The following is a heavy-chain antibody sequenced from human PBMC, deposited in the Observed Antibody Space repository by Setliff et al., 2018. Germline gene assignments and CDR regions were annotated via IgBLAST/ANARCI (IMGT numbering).Heavy chain of an antibody. J-gene: IGHJ4*02. V-gene: IGHV1-46*01. Sequence: ASVKVSCKASGYTFTDYYIHWVRRAPGKGLEWMGIVNPSGGHTAYAQNFQGRVTMAWDTSTSTVYMELNGLTSDDTAVYYCARAQWEVDPKFDYWGQGALVTVS. CDR3: ARAQWEVDPKFDY. CDR2: VNPSGGHT. D-gene: IGHD1-26*01. CDR1: GYTFTDYY.